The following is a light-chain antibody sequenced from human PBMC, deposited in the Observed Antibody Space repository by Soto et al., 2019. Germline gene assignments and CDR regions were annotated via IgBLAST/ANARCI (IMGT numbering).Light chain of an antibody. CDR2: GAS. CDR3: QQYNNRPPIT. Sequence: EIVMTQSPVTLSVSPGESATLSCRASQSVGSNLAWYQQRPGQAPRLLIYGASTRATGIPVRFSGSGSGTEFTLTISGLQSEDFGVYLCQQYNNRPPITFGQGPRLEIK. V-gene: IGKV3D-15*01. J-gene: IGKJ5*01. CDR1: QSVGSN.